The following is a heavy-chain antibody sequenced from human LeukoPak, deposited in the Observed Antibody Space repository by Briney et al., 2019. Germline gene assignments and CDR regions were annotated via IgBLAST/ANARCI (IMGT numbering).Heavy chain of an antibody. CDR3: AGDILSAVAGTGFDY. CDR1: GFTFSSYS. D-gene: IGHD6-19*01. CDR2: ISSSSSYI. V-gene: IGHV3-21*01. J-gene: IGHJ4*02. Sequence: PGGSLRLSCAASGFTFSSYSMNWVRQAPGKGLEWVSSISSSSSYIYYADSVKGRFTISRDNAKNSLYLQMNSLRAEDTAVYYCAGDILSAVAGTGFDYWGQGTLVTVSS.